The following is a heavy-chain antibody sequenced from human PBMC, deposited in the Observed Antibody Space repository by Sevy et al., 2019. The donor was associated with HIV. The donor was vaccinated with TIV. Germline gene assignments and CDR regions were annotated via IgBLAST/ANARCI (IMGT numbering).Heavy chain of an antibody. CDR1: GFTFSDYS. J-gene: IGHJ3*01. V-gene: IGHV3-21*01. D-gene: IGHD1-1*01. CDR3: ARATGTEALDAFDF. Sequence: GGSLRLSCAASGFTFSDYSVNWVRQAPGKGLEWVSSISGSSFYIYYADSVKGRFTISRDNAKNSLYLQMISLRADDTAVYYCARATGTEALDAFDFWGQGTLVTVSS. CDR2: ISGSSFYI.